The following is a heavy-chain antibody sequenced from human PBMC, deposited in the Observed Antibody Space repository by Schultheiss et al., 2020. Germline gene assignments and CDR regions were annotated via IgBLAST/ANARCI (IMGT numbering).Heavy chain of an antibody. CDR2: ST. CDR3: ARGRSTFGRGTEG. D-gene: IGHD1-14*01. J-gene: IGHJ4*02. V-gene: IGHV4-31*03. Sequence: SETLSLTCTVSGGSISSGGYYWSWIRQHPGKGLEWIGDSTYYNPSLKGRVPISVDTSKNQFSLKLSSVTAADTAIYYCARGRSTFGRGTEGWGQGTLVTVSS. CDR1: GGSISSGGYY.